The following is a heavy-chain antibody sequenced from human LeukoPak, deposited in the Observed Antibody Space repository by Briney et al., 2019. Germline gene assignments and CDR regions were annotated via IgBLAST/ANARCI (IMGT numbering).Heavy chain of an antibody. V-gene: IGHV3-7*01. CDR1: GFTFSSYW. D-gene: IGHD6-13*01. J-gene: IGHJ3*02. CDR3: AKPGIAAAGSPDAFDI. CDR2: IKQDGSEK. Sequence: GGSLRLSCAASGFTFSSYWMSWVRQAPGKGLEWVANIKQDGSEKYYVDSVKGRFTISRDNSKNTLYLQMNSLRAEDTAVYYCAKPGIAAAGSPDAFDIWGQGTMVTVSS.